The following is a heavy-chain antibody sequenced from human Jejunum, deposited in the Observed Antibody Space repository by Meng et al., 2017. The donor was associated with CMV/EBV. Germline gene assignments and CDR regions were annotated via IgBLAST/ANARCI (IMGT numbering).Heavy chain of an antibody. CDR1: GGSLSRSNYS. J-gene: IGHJ4*02. Sequence: GGSLSRSNYSWGWIRPPPGKVLEWIGNIYYSGTTYYNPSLKGRGTISVDTSKNQFSLKLSSVTAADTAVYYCTRGLGSYGSRIDYWGQGTLVTVSS. CDR2: IYYSGTT. D-gene: IGHD5-18*01. V-gene: IGHV4-39*07. CDR3: TRGLGSYGSRIDY.